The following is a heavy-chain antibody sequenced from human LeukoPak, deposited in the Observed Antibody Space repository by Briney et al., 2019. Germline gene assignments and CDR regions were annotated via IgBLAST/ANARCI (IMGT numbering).Heavy chain of an antibody. Sequence: PGGSLRLSCAASGFTFSDYALGWVRQAPGRGLEWVATLSGSGAGTYYSDSVQGRFTISRDNSKNTLYLQMNSLRAEDTAVYYCAREVFASRGGNWFDPWGQGTLVTVSS. J-gene: IGHJ5*02. V-gene: IGHV3-23*01. D-gene: IGHD2-2*01. CDR3: AREVFASRGGNWFDP. CDR2: LSGSGAGT. CDR1: GFTFSDYA.